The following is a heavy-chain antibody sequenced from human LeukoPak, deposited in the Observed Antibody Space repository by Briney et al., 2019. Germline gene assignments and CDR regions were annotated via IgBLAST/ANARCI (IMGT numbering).Heavy chain of an antibody. J-gene: IGHJ4*02. V-gene: IGHV3-30*18. D-gene: IGHD6-6*01. Sequence: PGGSLRLSCAASGFTFSSYGMHWVRQAPGKGLEWVAVISYDGSNKYYADSVKGRFTISRDNSKNTLYLQMNSLRAEDTAVYYCAKDYRLPPLYSSSSLVGVTFDYWGQGTLVTVSS. CDR3: AKDYRLPPLYSSSSLVGVTFDY. CDR2: ISYDGSNK. CDR1: GFTFSSYG.